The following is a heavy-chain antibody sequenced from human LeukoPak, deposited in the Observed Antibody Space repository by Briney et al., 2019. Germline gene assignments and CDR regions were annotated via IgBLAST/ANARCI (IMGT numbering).Heavy chain of an antibody. CDR3: AKGTGSTSGWYYFDF. V-gene: IGHV3-74*01. CDR1: GFTYW. J-gene: IGHJ4*02. CDR2: INSDGSST. Sequence: QPGGSLRLSCAASGFTYWMHWVRQAPGKGLVWVSRINSDGSSTNYADSVKGRFTISRDSSKSTLYLQMNSLRSEDTAVYYCAKGTGSTSGWYYFDFWGQGTLVTVSS. D-gene: IGHD6-19*01.